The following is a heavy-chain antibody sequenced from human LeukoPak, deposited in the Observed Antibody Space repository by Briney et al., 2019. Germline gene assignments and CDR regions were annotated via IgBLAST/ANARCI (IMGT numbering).Heavy chain of an antibody. CDR1: GFTVSSNY. CDR2: IYSGGST. V-gene: IGHV3-53*01. CDR3: ARVGRYFDWPTSFDY. J-gene: IGHJ4*02. D-gene: IGHD3-9*01. Sequence: GGSLRLSCAASGFTVSSNYMSWVRQAPGKGLEWVSVIYSGGSTYYADSVKGRFTISRDNSKNTLYLQMNSLRAEDTAVYYCARVGRYFDWPTSFDYWGQGTLVTVSS.